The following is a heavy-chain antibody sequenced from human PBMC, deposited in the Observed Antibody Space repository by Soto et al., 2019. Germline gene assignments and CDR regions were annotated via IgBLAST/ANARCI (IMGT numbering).Heavy chain of an antibody. CDR2: TYYRSKWYN. CDR1: GDSVSSNSAA. Sequence: SQTLSLTCAISGDSVSSNSAAWNWIRQSPSRGLEWLGRTYYRSKWYNDYAVSVKRRITINPDTSKNQFSLILYSVTAADTAVYYCARDRQYYHFWSGYQNEGPYDMDVWGQGTTVTVSS. D-gene: IGHD3-3*02. V-gene: IGHV6-1*01. J-gene: IGHJ6*02. CDR3: ARDRQYYHFWSGYQNEGPYDMDV.